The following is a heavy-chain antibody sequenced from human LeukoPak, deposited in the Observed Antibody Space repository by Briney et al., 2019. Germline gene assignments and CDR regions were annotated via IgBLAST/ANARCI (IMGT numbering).Heavy chain of an antibody. V-gene: IGHV4-39*01. D-gene: IGHD1-26*01. CDR1: GGSIRSSYYY. CDR3: ARQPGSGSYDY. CDR2: IYDSGST. Sequence: PSETLSLTCTVSGGSIRSSYYYWGWIRQPPGKGLEWIGSIYDSGSTYYNPSLKSRVTISVDTSKNQFSLKLNSVTAADTAVYYCARQPGSGSYDYWGQGTLVTVSS. J-gene: IGHJ4*02.